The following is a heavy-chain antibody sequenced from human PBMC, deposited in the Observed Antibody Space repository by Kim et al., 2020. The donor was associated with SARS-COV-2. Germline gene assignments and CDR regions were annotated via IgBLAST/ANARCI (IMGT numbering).Heavy chain of an antibody. V-gene: IGHV3-21*01. J-gene: IGHJ3*02. Sequence: IYYADSVKGRVTISSDNAQNSLYLQMNSLRAEDTAVYYCARAGDMDAFDIWGQGTMVTVSS. CDR2: I. CDR3: ARAGDMDAFDI. D-gene: IGHD3-9*01.